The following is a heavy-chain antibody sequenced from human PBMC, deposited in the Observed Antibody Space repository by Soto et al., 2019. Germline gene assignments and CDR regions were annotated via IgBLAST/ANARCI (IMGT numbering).Heavy chain of an antibody. CDR1: GESMSNTAYY. D-gene: IGHD1-26*01. Sequence: QLQLQESGPGLVKPSETLSLTCNVSGESMSNTAYYWGWIRQTPGKGLEWIGSISYTGSAYYNSSLNSRVTISVDTYKNHFSLKLLSVAAADTAIYYCARLKSAYSGSYYGGGFFDYWGQGSLVTVSS. V-gene: IGHV4-39*02. CDR2: ISYTGSA. CDR3: ARLKSAYSGSYYGGGFFDY. J-gene: IGHJ4*02.